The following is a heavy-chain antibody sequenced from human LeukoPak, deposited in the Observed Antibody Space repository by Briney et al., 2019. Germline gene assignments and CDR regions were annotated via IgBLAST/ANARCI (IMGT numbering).Heavy chain of an antibody. CDR3: AKRFDSSGQTKSFDY. J-gene: IGHJ4*02. D-gene: IGHD3-22*01. CDR1: GFTFSSYA. Sequence: PGGSLRLSCAASGFTFSSYAMSWVRQAPGKGLEWVATITYSDSNTYYADSVKGRFTISRDNFKNTLYLQMNSLRAEDTAVYYCAKRFDSSGQTKSFDYWGQGTLVTVSS. CDR2: ITYSDSNT. V-gene: IGHV3-23*01.